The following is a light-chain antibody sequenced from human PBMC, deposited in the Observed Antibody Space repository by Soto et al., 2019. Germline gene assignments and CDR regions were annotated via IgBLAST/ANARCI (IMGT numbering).Light chain of an antibody. CDR1: SSDVGSYNR. CDR2: EVS. J-gene: IGLJ1*01. V-gene: IGLV2-18*02. CDR3: SSYTSSSTYV. Sequence: QSALTQPPSVSGSPGQSVTISCTGTSSDVGSYNRVSWYQQPPGTAPKLMIYEVSNRPSGVPDRFSGSKPGNTASLIISGLQAEDEADYYCSSYTSSSTYVFGTGTKVTVL.